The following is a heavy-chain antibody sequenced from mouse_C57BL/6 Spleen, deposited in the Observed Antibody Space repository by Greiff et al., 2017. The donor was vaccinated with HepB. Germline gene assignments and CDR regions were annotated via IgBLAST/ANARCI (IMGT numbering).Heavy chain of an antibody. D-gene: IGHD2-5*01. Sequence: QVQLQQSGAELAKPGASVKLSCKASGYTFTSYWMHWVKQRPGQGLEWIGYINPSSGYTKYNQKFKDKATLTADKSSSTAYMQLSSLTYEDSAVYYCARGETSYSNPIDYWGQGTTLTVSS. CDR3: ARGETSYSNPIDY. CDR1: GYTFTSYW. V-gene: IGHV1-7*01. CDR2: INPSSGYT. J-gene: IGHJ2*01.